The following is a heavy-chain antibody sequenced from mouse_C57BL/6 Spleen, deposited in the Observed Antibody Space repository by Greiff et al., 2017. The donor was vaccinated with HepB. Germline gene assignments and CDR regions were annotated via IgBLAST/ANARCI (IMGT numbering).Heavy chain of an antibody. CDR3: ARCDGYGGYAMDY. Sequence: EVMLVESGGGLVKPGGSLKLSCAASGFTFSDYGMHWVRQAPEKGLEWVAYISSGSSTIYYADTVKGRFTISRDNAKNTLFLQMTSLRSEDTAMYYCARCDGYGGYAMDYWGQGTSVTVSS. CDR1: GFTFSDYG. J-gene: IGHJ4*01. CDR2: ISSGSSTI. D-gene: IGHD2-2*01. V-gene: IGHV5-17*01.